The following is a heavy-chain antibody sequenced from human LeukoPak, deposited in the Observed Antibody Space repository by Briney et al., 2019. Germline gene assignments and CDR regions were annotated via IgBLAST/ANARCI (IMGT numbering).Heavy chain of an antibody. Sequence: GGSLSLSCAASGFSFSSYGMHWVRQAPGKGLEWVAVIWYDGSNKYYADSVKGRFTISRDNSKNMLYLQLNSLRAEDTAVFYCARESSDAFDIWGQGTMVTVSS. J-gene: IGHJ3*02. CDR2: IWYDGSNK. CDR3: ARESSDAFDI. CDR1: GFSFSSYG. V-gene: IGHV3-33*01.